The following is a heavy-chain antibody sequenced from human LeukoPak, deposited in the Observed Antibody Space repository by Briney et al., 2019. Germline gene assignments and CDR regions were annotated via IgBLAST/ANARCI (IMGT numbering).Heavy chain of an antibody. J-gene: IGHJ5*02. CDR1: GFIVSSNY. D-gene: IGHD1-1*01. CDR3: ARSQLGRSHLPEQFDP. Sequence: GGSLRLSCAASGFIVSSNYMNWVRQAPGKGLEWVSVIYTGGSTYYADSVKGRFTTSRDNSKNQVYLQMNSLRAEDTAVYYCARSQLGRSHLPEQFDPWGQGTLVTVSP. CDR2: IYTGGST. V-gene: IGHV3-53*01.